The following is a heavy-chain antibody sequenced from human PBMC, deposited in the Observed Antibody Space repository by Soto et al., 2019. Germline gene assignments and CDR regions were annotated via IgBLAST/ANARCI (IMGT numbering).Heavy chain of an antibody. J-gene: IGHJ6*02. Sequence: SETLSLTCTVSGGSISSSSYYWGWIRQPPGKGLEWIGSIYYSGSTYYNPSLKSRVTISVDTSKNQFSLKLSSVTAADTAVYYCWTQIVVVPAAMQEYYYYGMDVWGQGTTVTVSS. D-gene: IGHD2-2*01. CDR2: IYYSGST. CDR3: WTQIVVVPAAMQEYYYYGMDV. CDR1: GGSISSSSYY. V-gene: IGHV4-39*01.